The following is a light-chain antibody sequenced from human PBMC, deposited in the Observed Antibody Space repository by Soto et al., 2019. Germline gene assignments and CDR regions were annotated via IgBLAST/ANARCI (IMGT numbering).Light chain of an antibody. Sequence: QSVLTQPPSACGTPRQSVTISCSGISSNIGDNTVSWFQQLPGTAPRLLIHSNNKWPSWVPDRFSGSKSGTSGPLAISGLQSEDEADYYCAAWDSRLEGFVFRTGTKVTVL. V-gene: IGLV1-44*01. CDR1: SSNIGDNT. CDR2: SNN. CDR3: AAWDSRLEGFV. J-gene: IGLJ1*01.